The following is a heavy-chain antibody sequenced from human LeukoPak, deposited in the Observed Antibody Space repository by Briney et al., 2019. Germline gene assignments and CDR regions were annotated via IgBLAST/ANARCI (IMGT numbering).Heavy chain of an antibody. J-gene: IGHJ4*02. D-gene: IGHD3-10*01. V-gene: IGHV4-31*03. CDR2: IYSSGST. Sequence: PSQTLSLTCTVSGGSISSSAYYWSWIRQHPGKGLEWIGYIYSSGSTYYNPSLKGRVTISVDTSKNQFSLKLSSVTAADTAVYYCASGGSESYKTLDYWGQGTLVTVSS. CDR1: GGSISSSAYY. CDR3: ASGGSESYKTLDY.